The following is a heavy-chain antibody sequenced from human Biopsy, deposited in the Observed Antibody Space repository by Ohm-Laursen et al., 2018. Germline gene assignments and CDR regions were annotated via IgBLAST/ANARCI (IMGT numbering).Heavy chain of an antibody. D-gene: IGHD2/OR15-2a*01. CDR3: ARGSFAPDF. Sequence: SLRLSCAASGFTLSDYYMSWIRQAPGKGLKWVSYISSRTNTIYYADSVKGRFTISRDNAKNSLYLQMNRLRAEDTAVYYCARGSFAPDFWGQGTLVTVSS. CDR1: GFTLSDYY. V-gene: IGHV3-11*01. CDR2: ISSRTNTI. J-gene: IGHJ4*02.